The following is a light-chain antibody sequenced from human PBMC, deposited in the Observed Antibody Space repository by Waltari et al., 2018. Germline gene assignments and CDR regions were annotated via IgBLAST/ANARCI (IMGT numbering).Light chain of an antibody. V-gene: IGLV2-11*01. CDR1: SSDVGGYNY. CDR2: DVN. CDR3: CSYAGSYILV. J-gene: IGLJ2*01. Sequence: QSALTQPRSVSGSPGQSVTIPCTGTSSDVGGYNYVSWYQPHPGKAHKLMIYDVNTRPSGVPDRFSGSKSGNTASLTISGLQAEDEADFYCCSYAGSYILVFGGGTKLTVL.